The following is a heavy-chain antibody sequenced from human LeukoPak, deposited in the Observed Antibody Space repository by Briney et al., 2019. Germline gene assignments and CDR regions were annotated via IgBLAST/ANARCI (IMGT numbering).Heavy chain of an antibody. V-gene: IGHV3-7*01. CDR1: GFTFSSYW. D-gene: IGHD5-18*01. CDR3: ARDGRDTAMAQRGYYYYYYMDV. Sequence: SGGSLRLSCAASGFTFSSYWMSWVRQAPGKGLEWVANIKQDGSEKYYVDSVKGRFTISRDNTKNSLYLQMNSLRAEDTAVYYCARDGRDTAMAQRGYYYYYYMDVWGKGTTVTISS. CDR2: IKQDGSEK. J-gene: IGHJ6*03.